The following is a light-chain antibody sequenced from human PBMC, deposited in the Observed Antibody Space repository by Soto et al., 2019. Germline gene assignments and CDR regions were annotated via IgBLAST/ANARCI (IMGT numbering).Light chain of an antibody. Sequence: QSVLTQPASVSGSPGQSIAISCTGTSSDVGGYNYVSWYQHHPAKAPTLVIYDVSNRPSGVSNRFSGSKSGNTASLTISGLQAEDEADYYCSSYTISSTYVFGTGTQLTVL. J-gene: IGLJ1*01. CDR1: SSDVGGYNY. V-gene: IGLV2-14*03. CDR3: SSYTISSTYV. CDR2: DVS.